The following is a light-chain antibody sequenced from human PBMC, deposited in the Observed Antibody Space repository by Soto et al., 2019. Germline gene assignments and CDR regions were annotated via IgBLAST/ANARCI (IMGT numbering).Light chain of an antibody. CDR1: QSINTH. CDR2: AIS. V-gene: IGKV1-39*01. J-gene: IGKJ5*01. CDR3: QQRSNSIT. Sequence: DIQLTQSPSSLSASVGDRVTITCQTSQSINTHLYWYQQKPGKPPKLLIHAISSLQSGVPSRFSGSGSGTDFTLTISSLEPEDFAVYYCQQRSNSITFGQGTRLEIK.